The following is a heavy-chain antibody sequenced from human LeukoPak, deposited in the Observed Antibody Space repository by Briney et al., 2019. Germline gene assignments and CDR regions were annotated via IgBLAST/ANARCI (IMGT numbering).Heavy chain of an antibody. D-gene: IGHD3-3*01. CDR2: ISGSGGST. V-gene: IGHV3-23*01. CDR3: AKDRPPYYDFWSGYYGEFDY. J-gene: IGHJ4*02. Sequence: GGSLRLSCAASGFTFSSYAMSWVRQAPGKGLEWVSAISGSGGSTYYADSVKGRFTISRDNSKNTLYLQMNSLRAEDTAVYYCAKDRPPYYDFWSGYYGEFDYWGQGTLVTVSS. CDR1: GFTFSSYA.